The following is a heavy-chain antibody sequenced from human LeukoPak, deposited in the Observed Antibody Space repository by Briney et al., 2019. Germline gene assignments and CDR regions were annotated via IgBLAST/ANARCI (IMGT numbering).Heavy chain of an antibody. CDR2: INPNSGGT. V-gene: IGHV1-2*04. Sequence: ASVKVSCKASGYTFTGYYMHWVRQAPGQGLEWMGWINPNSGGTNYVQKFQGWVTMTRDTSISTAYMELSRLRSDDTAVYYCAREWLVGMYYFDYWGQGTLVTVSS. D-gene: IGHD6-19*01. J-gene: IGHJ4*02. CDR1: GYTFTGYY. CDR3: AREWLVGMYYFDY.